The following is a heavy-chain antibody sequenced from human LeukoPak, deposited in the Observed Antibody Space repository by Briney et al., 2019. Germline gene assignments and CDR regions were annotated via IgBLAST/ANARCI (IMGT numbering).Heavy chain of an antibody. V-gene: IGHV4-59*01. J-gene: IGHJ4*02. CDR1: GDSISSYY. CDR3: ARSGSSLRYFDWRLWGGFDY. CDR2: IYYSGST. Sequence: SETLSLTCTVSGDSISSYYWSWIRQPPGKGLEWIGYIYYSGSTNYNPSLKSRVTISVDTSKNQFSLKLSSVTAADTAVYYCARSGSSLRYFDWRLWGGFDYWGQGTLVTVSS. D-gene: IGHD3-9*01.